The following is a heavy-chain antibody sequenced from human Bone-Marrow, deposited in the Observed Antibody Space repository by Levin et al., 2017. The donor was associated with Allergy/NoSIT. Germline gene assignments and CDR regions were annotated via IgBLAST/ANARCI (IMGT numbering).Heavy chain of an antibody. CDR2: IYSGGPT. Sequence: GESLKISCAASGLTVRDNYMSWVRQAPGKGLEWVSLIYSGGPTYYTDSVKGRFTISRDNSKNTLYLQMNSLRAEDTGIYYCATTAPVYYYGMDVWGQGTTVTVSS. D-gene: IGHD5-18*01. CDR3: ATTAPVYYYGMDV. CDR1: GLTVRDNY. V-gene: IGHV3-53*01. J-gene: IGHJ6*02.